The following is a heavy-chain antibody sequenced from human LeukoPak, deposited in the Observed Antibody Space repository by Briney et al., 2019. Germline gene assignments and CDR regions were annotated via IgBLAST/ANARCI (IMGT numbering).Heavy chain of an antibody. J-gene: IGHJ3*02. CDR2: INHSGST. CDR1: GGSFSGYY. V-gene: IGHV4-34*01. Sequence: SETLSLTCAVYGGSFSGYYWSWIRQPPGKGLEWIGEINHSGSTNYNPSLKSRVTISVDTSKNQFSLKLSSVTAADTAVYYCARGPRITMVRGVRRADAFDIWAKGQWSPSLQ. D-gene: IGHD3-10*01. CDR3: ARGPRITMVRGVRRADAFDI.